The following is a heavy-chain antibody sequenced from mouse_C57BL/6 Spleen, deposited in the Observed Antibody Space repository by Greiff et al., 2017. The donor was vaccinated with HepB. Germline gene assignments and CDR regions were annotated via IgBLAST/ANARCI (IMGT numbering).Heavy chain of an antibody. Sequence: QVQLQQPGAELVMPGASVKLSCKASGYTFTSYWMHWVKQRPGQGLEWIGEIDPSDSYTNYNQKFKGKSTLTVDKSSSTAYMQLSSLTSEDSAVYYCARPSHYYGSSYAMDYWGQGTSVTVSS. CDR2: IDPSDSYT. CDR1: GYTFTSYW. D-gene: IGHD1-1*01. CDR3: ARPSHYYGSSYAMDY. V-gene: IGHV1-69*01. J-gene: IGHJ4*01.